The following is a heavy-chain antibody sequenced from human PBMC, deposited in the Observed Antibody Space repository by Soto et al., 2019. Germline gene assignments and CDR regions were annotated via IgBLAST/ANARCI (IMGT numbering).Heavy chain of an antibody. V-gene: IGHV1-69*13. CDR2: IIPIFGTA. CDR3: ARDMIGGSGSYYWSDY. CDR1: GGTFSSYA. J-gene: IGHJ4*02. Sequence: AASVKVSCKASGGTFSSYAISWVRQAPGQGLEWMGGIIPIFGTANYAQKFQGRVTITADESTSTAYMELSSLRSEDTAVYYCARDMIGGSGSYYWSDYWGQGTLVTVSS. D-gene: IGHD3-10*01.